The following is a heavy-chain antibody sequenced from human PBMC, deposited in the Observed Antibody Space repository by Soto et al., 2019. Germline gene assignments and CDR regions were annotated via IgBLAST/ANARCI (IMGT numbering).Heavy chain of an antibody. CDR2: IYNSGNT. CDR1: GGSVSSGLYY. V-gene: IGHV4-61*03. J-gene: IGHJ4*02. CDR3: ARIDDSRGYFYVPQ. D-gene: IGHD3-22*01. Sequence: ETLSLTCTVSGGSVSSGLYYWSWIRQPPGKGLEWIGYIYNSGNTNYNPSLKSRVTISVDTSKDHFSLKVTSVTAADTAVYYCARIDDSRGYFYVPQWGQGTMVTVYS.